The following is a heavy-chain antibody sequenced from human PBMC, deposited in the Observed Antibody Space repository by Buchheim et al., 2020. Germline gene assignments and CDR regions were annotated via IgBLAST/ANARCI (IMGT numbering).Heavy chain of an antibody. CDR3: ARERVMSY. V-gene: IGHV3-7*01. CDR1: GFTFNLYW. J-gene: IGHJ4*02. CDR2: RKHDGSEK. Sequence: EVQLVESGGGLVQPGGSLRLSCAASGFTFNLYWVTWVRQAPGKGLEWVANRKHDGSEKYYVDSVKGRFTISRDNAENSLYLQINSLRAEDTAVYYCARERVMSYWGQGTL.